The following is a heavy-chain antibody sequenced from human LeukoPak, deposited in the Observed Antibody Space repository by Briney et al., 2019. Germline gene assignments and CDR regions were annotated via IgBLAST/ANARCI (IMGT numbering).Heavy chain of an antibody. Sequence: SETLSLTCTVSGGSISSGGYYWSWIRQHPGKGLELIGYIYYSGSTYYNPSRKCRVTISVDTSKNQFSLKLTSVTAADTAVYYCARELAVAGFSYYYYYGMDVWGQGTTVTVSS. V-gene: IGHV4-31*03. CDR1: GGSISSGGYY. J-gene: IGHJ6*02. CDR3: ARELAVAGFSYYYYYGMDV. CDR2: IYYSGST. D-gene: IGHD6-19*01.